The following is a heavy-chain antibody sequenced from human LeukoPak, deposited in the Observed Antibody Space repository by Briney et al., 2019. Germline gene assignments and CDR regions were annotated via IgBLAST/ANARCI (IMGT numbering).Heavy chain of an antibody. CDR1: GFTFSSSE. V-gene: IGHV3-48*03. J-gene: IGHJ4*02. CDR3: ARDRIAVDTSGSLAFDY. Sequence: PGGSLRLSCAVSGFTFSSSEMNWVRQAPGKGLEWVSYISSSGSTIYYADSVKGRFTISRDNAKNSLYLQMNSLRAEDTAVYYCARDRIAVDTSGSLAFDYWGQGTLVTVSS. D-gene: IGHD3-22*01. CDR2: ISSSGSTI.